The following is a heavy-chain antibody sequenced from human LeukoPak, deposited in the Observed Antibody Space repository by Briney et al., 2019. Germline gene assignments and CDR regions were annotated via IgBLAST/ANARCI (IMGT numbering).Heavy chain of an antibody. V-gene: IGHV4-61*01. J-gene: IGHJ6*02. CDR1: GGSVNSGSYY. Sequence: SETLSLTCTVSGGSVNSGSYYWSWLRQPPGKGLEWIGYIYYSGTTNCNPSLKSRVTISVDTSKNQFSLKMSSVTAADTAVYYCARGVVVAATLGYYYYGMDVWGQGTTVTVSS. D-gene: IGHD2-15*01. CDR2: IYYSGTT. CDR3: ARGVVVAATLGYYYYGMDV.